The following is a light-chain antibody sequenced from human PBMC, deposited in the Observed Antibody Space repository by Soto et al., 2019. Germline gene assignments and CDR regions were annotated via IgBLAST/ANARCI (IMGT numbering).Light chain of an antibody. CDR1: QSVSSY. V-gene: IGKV3-11*01. CDR3: QQRSNWPLT. CDR2: DAS. J-gene: IGKJ4*01. Sequence: EIVLTQSPVTLSLSPGERATLSCRASQSVSSYLAWYQQKPGQAPRLLIYDASNRATGIPSRFTGSGSGTDFTLTISSLEPEDFAVYYCQQRSNWPLTFSGGTKVEIK.